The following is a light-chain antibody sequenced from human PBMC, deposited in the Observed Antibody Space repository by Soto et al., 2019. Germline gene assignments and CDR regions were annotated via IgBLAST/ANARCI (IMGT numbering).Light chain of an antibody. Sequence: DIVMTQSPDSLAVSLVERATIHCKSSQSVLSSSNNKNFLAWYQQKPGQSPKLLIYWASTRESGVPDRFSGSGSGTDFTLTISSLQAEDVAVYYCQQYYSIPYTFGQGTKLEIK. CDR2: WAS. CDR1: QSVLSSSNNKNF. CDR3: QQYYSIPYT. J-gene: IGKJ2*01. V-gene: IGKV4-1*01.